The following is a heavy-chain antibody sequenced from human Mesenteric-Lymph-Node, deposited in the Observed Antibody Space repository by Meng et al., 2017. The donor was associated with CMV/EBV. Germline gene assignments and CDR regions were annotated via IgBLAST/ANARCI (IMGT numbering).Heavy chain of an antibody. V-gene: IGHV3-30*04. CDR1: GFIFNSYP. CDR2: ISYDGNNK. Sequence: GESLKISCAASGFIFNSYPMHWVRQAPGKGLEWVALISYDGNNKYYADSVKGRFTISRDKSKNMVFLQMDSLRAEDTAVYYCAREVLRFLEWPDVGGQGTTVTVSS. D-gene: IGHD3-3*01. J-gene: IGHJ6*02. CDR3: AREVLRFLEWPDV.